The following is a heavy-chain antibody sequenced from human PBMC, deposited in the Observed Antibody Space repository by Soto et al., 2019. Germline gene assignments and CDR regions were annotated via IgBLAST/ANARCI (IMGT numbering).Heavy chain of an antibody. CDR1: GGAISSSNW. J-gene: IGHJ3*02. Sequence: AETLSLTCGDSGGAISSSNWWRWGREPPGMGLEWIGEIYHSGSTTYNPSLKRRVTISVDKSKNQFSPKLNSVTAADTAVYYCARIPPRDCTDTRCSNNAFDIWGQGIMVS. V-gene: IGHV4-4*02. CDR3: ARIPPRDCTDTRCSNNAFDI. D-gene: IGHD2-2*01. CDR2: IYHSGST.